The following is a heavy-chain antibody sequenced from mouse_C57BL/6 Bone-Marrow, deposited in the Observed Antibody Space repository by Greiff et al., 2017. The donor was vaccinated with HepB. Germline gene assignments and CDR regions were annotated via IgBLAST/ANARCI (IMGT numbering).Heavy chain of an antibody. D-gene: IGHD2-4*01. CDR3: ARRGYYDYDDYYAMDY. CDR2: IWSGGST. CDR1: GFSLTSYG. J-gene: IGHJ4*01. Sequence: VKLKESGPGLVQPSQSLSITCTVSGFSLTSYGVHWVRQSPGKGLEWLGVIWSGGSTDYNAAFISRLSISKDNSKSQVFFKMNSLQADDTAIYYCARRGYYDYDDYYAMDYWGQGTSVTVSS. V-gene: IGHV2-2*01.